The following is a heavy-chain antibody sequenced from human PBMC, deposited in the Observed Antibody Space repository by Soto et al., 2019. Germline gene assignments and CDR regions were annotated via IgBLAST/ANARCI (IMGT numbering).Heavy chain of an antibody. CDR3: TTSNLGVDF. D-gene: IGHD1-1*01. Sequence: GGSLRLSCAASGLIFSDVWMTWVRQAPGKGLEWVGRIKTKPDDGTIDYAAPVRGRFTISRDDSKNTLYLQMTSLTPDDTGVYYCTTSNLGVDFWGPGTLVTVSS. CDR2: IKTKPDDGTI. CDR1: GLIFSDVW. V-gene: IGHV3-15*01. J-gene: IGHJ4*02.